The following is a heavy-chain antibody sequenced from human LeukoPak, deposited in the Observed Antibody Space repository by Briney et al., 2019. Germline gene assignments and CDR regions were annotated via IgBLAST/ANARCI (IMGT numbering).Heavy chain of an antibody. CDR1: GFTFSSHW. CDR3: ARDALGGRTKFDS. D-gene: IGHD3-16*01. Sequence: QPGGSLRLSCVASGFTFSSHWMHWVRQVPGKGLMWVSRINGDGSRIHYGDSVKGRFTISRDNAKNTLYLQMTSLRGDDTAIYSCARDALGGRTKFDSWGHGSLVTVSS. V-gene: IGHV3-74*01. CDR2: INGDGSRI. J-gene: IGHJ4*01.